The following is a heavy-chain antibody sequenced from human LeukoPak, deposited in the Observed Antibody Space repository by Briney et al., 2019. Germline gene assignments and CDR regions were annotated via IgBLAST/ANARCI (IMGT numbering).Heavy chain of an antibody. J-gene: IGHJ4*02. CDR2: ISDSVDST. CDR1: GFTFSSYA. V-gene: IGHV3-23*01. D-gene: IGHD6-6*01. CDR3: EKDLARIGARQSDY. Sequence: GGSLRLSCGASGFTFSSYAMSWVRQAPGKGLEWVSGISDSVDSTHYADSVKGRFTISRDNSKNTLYLQMNSLRAEDTALYYCEKDLARIGARQSDYWGQGTLVTVSS.